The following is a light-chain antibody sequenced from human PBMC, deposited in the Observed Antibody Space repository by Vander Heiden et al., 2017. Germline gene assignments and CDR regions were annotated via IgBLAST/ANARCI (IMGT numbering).Light chain of an antibody. Sequence: DIQMTQSPSTLSASVGDRVTITCRASQSISSWLAWYQQKPGKAPKLLIYKASSLESGVPSRFSGSGSGTEFTLTISSLQPDDFATYYCQQYNSYSTFGHGTKVEI. CDR1: QSISSW. CDR2: KAS. CDR3: QQYNSYST. J-gene: IGKJ1*01. V-gene: IGKV1-5*03.